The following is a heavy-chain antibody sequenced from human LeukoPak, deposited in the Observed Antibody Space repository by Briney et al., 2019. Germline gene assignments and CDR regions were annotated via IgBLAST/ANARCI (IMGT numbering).Heavy chain of an antibody. J-gene: IGHJ3*02. D-gene: IGHD5-12*01. Sequence: GGSLRLSCAASGFTVSSDYMSWVRQAPGKGLECVSVLSSGGSTYYANSVKGRFTISRDNFKNTLYPQMNSLRAEDTAVYYCASSGDSGYDYDKAFDIWGQGTMVTVSS. V-gene: IGHV3-53*01. CDR3: ASSGDSGYDYDKAFDI. CDR2: LSSGGST. CDR1: GFTVSSDY.